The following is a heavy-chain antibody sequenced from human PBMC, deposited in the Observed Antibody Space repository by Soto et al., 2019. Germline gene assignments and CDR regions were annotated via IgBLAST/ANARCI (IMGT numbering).Heavy chain of an antibody. V-gene: IGHV4-39*01. Sequence: QLQLQESGPGLVKPSETLSLTCTVSGGSITSSSYYWGWIRQPPGKGLEWIGSIYYSGSTYYNPSLKSRVTISVDTSKNQFSLKLSSVTAADTAEYYCMLGSGWKDFDYWGQGTLVTVSS. J-gene: IGHJ4*02. CDR2: IYYSGST. CDR1: GGSITSSSYY. CDR3: MLGSGWKDFDY. D-gene: IGHD3-22*01.